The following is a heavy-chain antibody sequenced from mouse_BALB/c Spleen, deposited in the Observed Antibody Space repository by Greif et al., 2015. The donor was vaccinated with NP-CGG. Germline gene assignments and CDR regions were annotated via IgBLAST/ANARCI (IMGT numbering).Heavy chain of an antibody. CDR1: GYAFSSYW. Sequence: QVQLQQPGAELVRPGSSVKISCKASGYAFSSYWMNWVKQRPGQGLEWIGQIYPGDGDTNYNGKFKGKATLTADKSSSTAYMQLSSLTSEDYAVYFCARYDYDYYAMDYWGQGTSVTVSS. V-gene: IGHV1-80*01. D-gene: IGHD2-4*01. CDR3: ARYDYDYYAMDY. CDR2: IYPGDGDT. J-gene: IGHJ4*01.